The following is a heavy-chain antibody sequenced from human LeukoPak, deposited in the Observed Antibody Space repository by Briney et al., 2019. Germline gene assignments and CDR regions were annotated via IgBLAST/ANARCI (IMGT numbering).Heavy chain of an antibody. D-gene: IGHD4-17*01. J-gene: IGHJ4*02. CDR2: IYTSGST. CDR3: ARDPDYGDFDY. Sequence: SQTLSLNCTVSGGSISSGSYYWSWIRQPAGKGLEWIGRIYTSGSTNYNPSLKSRVTISVDTSKNQFSLKLSSVTAADTAVYYCARDPDYGDFDYWGQGTLVTVSS. V-gene: IGHV4-61*02. CDR1: GGSISSGSYY.